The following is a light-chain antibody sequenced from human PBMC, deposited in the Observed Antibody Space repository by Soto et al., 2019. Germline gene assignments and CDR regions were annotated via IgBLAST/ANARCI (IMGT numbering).Light chain of an antibody. CDR1: QRISSY. V-gene: IGKV1-39*01. J-gene: IGKJ1*01. CDR2: AAS. Sequence: DIQMTQSPLSLSASVGDRVTITCRASQRISSYLNWYQQKPGKAPKILIYAASSLKSGVPSRFSGSGFGTDFTLTISSLQPEDFATYYCRQTYSTPQSFGQGTTVDIK. CDR3: RQTYSTPQS.